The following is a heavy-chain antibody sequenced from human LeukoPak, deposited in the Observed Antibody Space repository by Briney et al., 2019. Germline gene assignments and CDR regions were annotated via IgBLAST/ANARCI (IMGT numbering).Heavy chain of an antibody. CDR3: AKDKQGGDYYDSSGPFDY. J-gene: IGHJ4*02. Sequence: GGSLRLSCVASRFIFSDYIINWVRQAPGKGLEWVSSISSHGNYIYYADSVKGRFSISRDKAKNSLYLQMNSLRAEDTALYYCAKDKQGGDYYDSSGPFDYWGQGTLVTVSS. CDR1: RFIFSDYI. V-gene: IGHV3-21*04. D-gene: IGHD3-22*01. CDR2: ISSHGNYI.